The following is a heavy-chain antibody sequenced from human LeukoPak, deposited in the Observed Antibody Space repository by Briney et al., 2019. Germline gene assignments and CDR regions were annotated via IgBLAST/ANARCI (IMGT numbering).Heavy chain of an antibody. Sequence: GGSLRLSCAASGFTFSSYGMHWVRQAPGKGLEWVAVIWYDGSNKYYADSVKGRFTISRDNSKNTLYLQMNSLRGEDTAVYYCARTYDYGVGPPGDAFDNWGQGTLVTVPS. CDR3: ARTYDYGVGPPGDAFDN. J-gene: IGHJ3*02. D-gene: IGHD3-3*01. CDR2: IWYDGSNK. V-gene: IGHV3-33*01. CDR1: GFTFSSYG.